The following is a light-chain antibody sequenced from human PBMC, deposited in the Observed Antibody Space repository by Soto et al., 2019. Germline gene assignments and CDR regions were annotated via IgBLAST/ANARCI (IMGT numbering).Light chain of an antibody. V-gene: IGKV3-15*01. J-gene: IGKJ1*01. CDR2: AAS. CDR1: QSLSFN. CDR3: QQYYRWPQT. Sequence: EIVMTQSPATLSVSPGERATLSCRASQSLSFNLAWYQQKPGQAPRLLIYAASTRATGIPARFSGSGSGTEFTLTISSLQSEDLAVYYCQQYYRWPQTFGQGTKVEIK.